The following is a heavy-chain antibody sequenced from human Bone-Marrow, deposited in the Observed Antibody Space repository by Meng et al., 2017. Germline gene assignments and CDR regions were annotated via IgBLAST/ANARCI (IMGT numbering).Heavy chain of an antibody. J-gene: IGHJ6*02. CDR2: ISGSGGST. CDR3: AKDHARYDFWSGYYWHYYYYYGMDV. D-gene: IGHD3-3*01. CDR1: GFTFSGYA. V-gene: IGHV3-23*01. Sequence: GESLKISCAASGFTFSGYAMSWVRQAPGKGLEWVSAISGSGGSTYYADSVKGRFTISRDNSKNTLYLQMNSLRAEDTAVYYCAKDHARYDFWSGYYWHYYYYYGMDVWGQGTTVTVSS.